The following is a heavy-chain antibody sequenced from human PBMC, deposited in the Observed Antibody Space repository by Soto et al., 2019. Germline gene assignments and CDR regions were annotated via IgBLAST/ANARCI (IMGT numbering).Heavy chain of an antibody. CDR1: GGTFSSYS. J-gene: IGHJ4*02. CDR2: IIPIFGTA. Sequence: QVQLVQSGAVVKKPGSSVKVSCKASGGTFSSYSINWVRQAPGQGLEWMGEIIPIFGTANYAQKFQGRVTITADESTSTAYMELSSLSSEDTAVFYCARDGGRHSGGIDYWGQGTLVTVSS. V-gene: IGHV1-69*01. D-gene: IGHD1-26*01. CDR3: ARDGGRHSGGIDY.